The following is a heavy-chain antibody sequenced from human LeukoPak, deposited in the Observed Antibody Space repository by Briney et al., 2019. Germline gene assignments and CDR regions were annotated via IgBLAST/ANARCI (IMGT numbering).Heavy chain of an antibody. CDR1: GGSISSSSYY. D-gene: IGHD3-16*02. CDR3: ASQRGFYDYVWGSYRPSYYFDY. J-gene: IGHJ4*02. CDR2: IYYSGST. V-gene: IGHV4-39*07. Sequence: SETLSLTCTVSGGSISSSSYYWGWIRQPPGKGLEWIGSIYYSGSTYYNPSLKSRVTISVDTSKNQFSLKLSSVTAADTAVYYCASQRGFYDYVWGSYRPSYYFDYWGQGTLVTVSS.